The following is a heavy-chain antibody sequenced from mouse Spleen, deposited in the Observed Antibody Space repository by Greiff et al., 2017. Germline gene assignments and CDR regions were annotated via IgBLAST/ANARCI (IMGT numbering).Heavy chain of an antibody. CDR3: ARQQPYYFDY. CDR1: GFTFSSYA. CDR2: ISSGGGNT. Sequence: EVHLVESGGGLVKLGGSLKLSCAASGFTFSSYAMSWVRQTPEKRLEWVATISSGGGNTYYPDSVKGRFTISRDNAKNTLYLQMSSLKSEDTAMYYCARQQPYYFDYWGQGTTLTVSS. D-gene: IGHD6-1*01. V-gene: IGHV5-9-3*01. J-gene: IGHJ2*01.